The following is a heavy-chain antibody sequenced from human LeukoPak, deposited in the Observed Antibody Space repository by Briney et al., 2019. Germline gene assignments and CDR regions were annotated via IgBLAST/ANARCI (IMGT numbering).Heavy chain of an antibody. V-gene: IGHV3-21*01. J-gene: IGHJ4*02. D-gene: IGHD3-10*01. CDR3: AREMVGGFGELYY. Sequence: GGSLRLSCAASGFTFSSYSMNWVRQAPGKGLEWVSSISSSSSYIYYADSVKGRFTISRDNAKNSLYLQMNSLRAEDTAVYYCAREMVGGFGELYYWGQGTLVTVSS. CDR1: GFTFSSYS. CDR2: ISSSSSYI.